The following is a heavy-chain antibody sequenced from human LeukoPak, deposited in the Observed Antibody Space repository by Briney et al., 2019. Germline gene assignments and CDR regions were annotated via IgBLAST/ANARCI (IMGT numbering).Heavy chain of an antibody. J-gene: IGHJ4*02. CDR1: GFTFSSYS. Sequence: GRSLRLSCAASGFTFSSYSMNWVRQGPGKGLEWVSYISSSSGTIYYADSVRGRFTISRDNAENSLYLQMNSLRVEDTAVYYCARDKYGGAQAYWGQGILVTVSS. CDR3: ARDKYGGAQAY. CDR2: ISSSSGTI. D-gene: IGHD4/OR15-4a*01. V-gene: IGHV3-48*01.